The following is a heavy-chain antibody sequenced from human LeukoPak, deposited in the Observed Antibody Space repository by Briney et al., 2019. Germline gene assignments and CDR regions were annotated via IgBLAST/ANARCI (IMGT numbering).Heavy chain of an antibody. CDR3: ARVRGNSCDY. J-gene: IGHJ4*02. V-gene: IGHV1-2*02. CDR1: GSMVSDYY. CDR2: IRGDTGDT. D-gene: IGHD6-13*01. Sequence: ASVTVSCKTSGSMVSDYYMHWVRQAPGQGLEWMGWIRGDTGDTDSPQKFQGRVTMTRDTSTNTAYMELRRLRYDDTAIYFCARVRGNSCDYWGQGTLVTVSS.